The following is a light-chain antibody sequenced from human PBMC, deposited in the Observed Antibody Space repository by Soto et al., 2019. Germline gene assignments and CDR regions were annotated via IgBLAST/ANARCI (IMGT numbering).Light chain of an antibody. V-gene: IGKV1-5*03. J-gene: IGKJ2*01. CDR3: QQYSSYST. CDR1: QSISSW. CDR2: KAS. Sequence: DIQMTQYHSTLSASVGDRVTITCRASQSISSWLAWYQQKPGKAPKLLIYKASTLESGVTSRFSGSGSGTEFTLTISSLQPDDLATYYCQQYSSYSTFGQGTKLEIK.